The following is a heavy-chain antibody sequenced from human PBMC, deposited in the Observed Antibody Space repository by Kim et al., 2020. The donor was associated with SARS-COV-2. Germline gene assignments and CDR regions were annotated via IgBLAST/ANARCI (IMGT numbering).Heavy chain of an antibody. Sequence: GGSLRLSCAASGFTFSSYSMNWVRQAPGKGLEWVSYISSSSSTIYYADSVKGRFTISRDNAKNSLYLQMNSLRDEDTAVYYCARDQIFGTKHYYYGMDVWGQGTTVTVSS. J-gene: IGHJ6*02. CDR2: ISSSSSTI. V-gene: IGHV3-48*02. D-gene: IGHD3-3*01. CDR1: GFTFSSYS. CDR3: ARDQIFGTKHYYYGMDV.